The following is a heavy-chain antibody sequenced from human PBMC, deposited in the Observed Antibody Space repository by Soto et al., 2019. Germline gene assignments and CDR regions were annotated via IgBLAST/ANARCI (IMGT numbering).Heavy chain of an antibody. V-gene: IGHV4-31*03. CDR3: ASGLIPWGESSEYFDL. CDR2: IYYSGNT. Sequence: QVQLQESGPGLVKPSQTLSLTCTVSGGSISSGGYYWSWIRQHPGKGLEWIGYIYYSGNTYSSPSLKSRVTISVDTSKNQFSLKLSSVTAADTAVYYCASGLIPWGESSEYFDLWGRGTLVTVSS. D-gene: IGHD3-16*01. CDR1: GGSISSGGYY. J-gene: IGHJ2*01.